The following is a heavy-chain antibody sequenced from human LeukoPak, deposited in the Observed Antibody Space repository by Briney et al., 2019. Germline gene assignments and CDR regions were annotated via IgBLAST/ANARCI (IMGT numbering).Heavy chain of an antibody. CDR3: ARTDETAPAEDFQH. J-gene: IGHJ1*01. Sequence: GGSLRLSCAASEFTVSNNYMSWVRQAPGKGLEWVSLIYSGGSTYYADSVKGRFTISRDNSKNTLYLQMKSLRAEDTAVYYCARTDETAPAEDFQHWGQGTLVTVSS. D-gene: IGHD2-21*02. V-gene: IGHV3-66*01. CDR2: IYSGGST. CDR1: EFTVSNNY.